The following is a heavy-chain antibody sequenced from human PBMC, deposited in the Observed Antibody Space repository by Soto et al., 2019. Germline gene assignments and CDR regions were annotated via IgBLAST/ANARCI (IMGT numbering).Heavy chain of an antibody. CDR3: ARGNDSSGYYFFWSPNWYFDL. V-gene: IGHV4-59*01. D-gene: IGHD3-22*01. J-gene: IGHJ2*01. CDR1: GGSISSYY. Sequence: QVQLQESGPGLVKPSETLSLTCTVSGGSISSYYWSWIRQPPGKGLEWIGYIYYSGSTNYNPSLKSRVTISVDTSKNQFSLKLSSVTAADTAVYYCARGNDSSGYYFFWSPNWYFDLWGRGTLVTVSS. CDR2: IYYSGST.